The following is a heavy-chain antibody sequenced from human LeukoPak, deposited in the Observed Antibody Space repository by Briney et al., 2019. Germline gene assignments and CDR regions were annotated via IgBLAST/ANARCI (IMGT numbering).Heavy chain of an antibody. D-gene: IGHD3-10*01. CDR3: AILGTGGS. J-gene: IGHJ5*02. CDR2: IFYRGST. CDR1: GGSISSTSYY. Sequence: SETLSLTCTVSGGSISSTSYYCGWIRQPPGKGLEWIGTIFYRGSTYYNPSLKSRVTISVDTSNNQFSLRLSSVTAADTAVYYCAILGTGGSWGQGTLVTVSS. V-gene: IGHV4-39*01.